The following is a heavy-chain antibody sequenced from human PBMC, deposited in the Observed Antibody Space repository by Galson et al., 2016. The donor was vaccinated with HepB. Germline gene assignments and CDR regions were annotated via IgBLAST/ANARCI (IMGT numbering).Heavy chain of an antibody. D-gene: IGHD2-2*01. CDR1: GFSLSTYW. J-gene: IGHJ4*02. CDR3: ARDVGYETLDC. CDR2: INRDGSEK. V-gene: IGHV3-7*01. Sequence: SLRLSCAGSGFSLSTYWMVWVRQAPGKGLEWVANINRDGSEKYSVEGRFSISGDDAKNSLYLQMDSLRAEDTAVYYCARDVGYETLDCWGQGTLVTVSA.